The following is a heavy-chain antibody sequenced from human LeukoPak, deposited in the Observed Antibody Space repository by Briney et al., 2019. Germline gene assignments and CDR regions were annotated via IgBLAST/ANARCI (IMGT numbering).Heavy chain of an antibody. V-gene: IGHV4-4*07. Sequence: SETLSLTCTVSGDSISSYYWSWIRQPAGKGLEWIGRLYTSGSTNYNPSLKSRATMSVDTSKNQVSLKLSSVAAADTAVYYCARLYFDAFDIWGQGTMVTVSS. D-gene: IGHD3-9*01. J-gene: IGHJ3*02. CDR3: ARLYFDAFDI. CDR2: LYTSGST. CDR1: GDSISSYY.